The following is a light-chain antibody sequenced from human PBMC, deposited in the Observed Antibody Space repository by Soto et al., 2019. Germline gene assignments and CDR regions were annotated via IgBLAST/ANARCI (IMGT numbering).Light chain of an antibody. J-gene: IGKJ1*01. CDR1: QDISNY. Sequence: IHMTQSPSSLSASVGDRVTITCQASQDISNYLNWYQQKPGKAPKLLIYDASNLETGVPSRFSGSGSGTDFTLTISSLQTEDVATYYCQKYNSPPRTFGQGTKVDIK. CDR2: DAS. V-gene: IGKV1-33*01. CDR3: QKYNSPPRT.